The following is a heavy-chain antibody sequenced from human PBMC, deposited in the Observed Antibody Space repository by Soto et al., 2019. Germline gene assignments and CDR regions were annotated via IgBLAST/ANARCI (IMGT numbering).Heavy chain of an antibody. CDR1: GRIDINNF. J-gene: IGHJ5*02. CDR2: INPEGRT. V-gene: IGHV3-66*01. CDR3: ARDIPGPLSFDP. Sequence: GGSLRLSCEDSGRIDINNFMNWVRQAPGRGLEWVSVINPEGRTYYADSVKDRFTISRDTSKNTLYLQMNSLRVEDTAVYYCARDIPGPLSFDPWGQGTQVTVSS.